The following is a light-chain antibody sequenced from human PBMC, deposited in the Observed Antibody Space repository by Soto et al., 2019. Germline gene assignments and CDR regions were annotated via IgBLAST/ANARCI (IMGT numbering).Light chain of an antibody. CDR1: QSVSRY. J-gene: IGKJ3*01. V-gene: IGKV3-20*01. CDR2: GAS. CDR3: QQYGNSPFT. Sequence: ASQSVSRYLAWYQQRPGQAPRLLIYGASSRATGIPDRFSGSGSGTDFTLTISRLETEDFAVYDCQQYGNSPFTFGPGTKVDIK.